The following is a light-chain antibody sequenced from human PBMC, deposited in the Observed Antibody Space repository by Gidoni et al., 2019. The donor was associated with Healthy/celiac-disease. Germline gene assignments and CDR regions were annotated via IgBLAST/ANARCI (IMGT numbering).Light chain of an antibody. J-gene: IGKJ1*01. CDR2: KAS. CDR1: QSISSW. Sequence: DIQMTQSPSTLSASVGDRVTITCRASQSISSWLDWYQQKPGKAPKLLIYKASSLESGVPSRFSGSGSGTEFTLNISSLQPDDFATYYCQQSATFGQGTKVEIK. CDR3: QQSAT. V-gene: IGKV1-5*03.